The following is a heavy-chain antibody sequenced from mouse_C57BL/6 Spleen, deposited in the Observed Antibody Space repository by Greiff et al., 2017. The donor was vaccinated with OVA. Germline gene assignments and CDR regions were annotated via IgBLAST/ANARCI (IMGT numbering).Heavy chain of an antibody. J-gene: IGHJ1*03. Sequence: EVKLQESGGGLVQPGGSLSLSCAASGFTFTDYYMSWVRQPPGKALEWLGFIRNKANGYTTEYSASVKGRFTISRDNSQSILYLQMNALRAEDSATYYCARYIGGYFDVWGTGTTVTVSS. V-gene: IGHV7-3*01. CDR3: ARYIGGYFDV. D-gene: IGHD3-3*01. CDR1: GFTFTDYY. CDR2: IRNKANGYTT.